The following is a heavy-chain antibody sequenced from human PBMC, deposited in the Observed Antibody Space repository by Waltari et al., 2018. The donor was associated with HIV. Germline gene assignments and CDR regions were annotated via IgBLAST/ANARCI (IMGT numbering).Heavy chain of an antibody. CDR3: ARDPGGADAFDF. CDR1: GFSFSSYW. V-gene: IGHV3-7*01. Sequence: EVQLVESGGGLVQPGGSLRLSCAVSGFSFSSYWMSWVRQAPGKGLGWVANRKQDGREKYYVDSVKGRFNISRDNAKNSLYLQMNSLRDEDTAVYYCARDPGGADAFDFWGQGTMVTV. CDR2: RKQDGREK. D-gene: IGHD3-16*01. J-gene: IGHJ3*01.